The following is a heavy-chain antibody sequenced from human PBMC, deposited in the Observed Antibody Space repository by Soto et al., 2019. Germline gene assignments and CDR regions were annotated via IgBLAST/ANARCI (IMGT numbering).Heavy chain of an antibody. J-gene: IGHJ6*02. V-gene: IGHV5-51*01. CDR2: IYPGDSDT. CDR3: ARHENYDDSSGYQSLPYGMDV. Sequence: PGESLKISCKGSGYSFTSYWIGWVRQMPGKGLEWMGIIYPGDSDTRYSPSFQGQVTISADKSISTAYLQWSSLKASDTAMYYCARHENYDDSSGYQSLPYGMDVWGQGTTVTVSS. CDR1: GYSFTSYW. D-gene: IGHD3-22*01.